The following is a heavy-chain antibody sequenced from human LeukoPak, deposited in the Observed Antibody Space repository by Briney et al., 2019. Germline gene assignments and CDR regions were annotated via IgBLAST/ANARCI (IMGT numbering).Heavy chain of an antibody. CDR1: GYTFAIYD. D-gene: IGHD2-15*01. CDR3: ARWDCSGGSCYLNYFDY. Sequence: GASVNVSCKASGYTFAIYDINWVRQATGQGLESMGWMNPNSGNTGYAQKFQGRVTMTRNTSISTTYMELSSLRSEDTAVYYCARWDCSGGSCYLNYFDYWGQGTLVTVSS. V-gene: IGHV1-8*01. CDR2: MNPNSGNT. J-gene: IGHJ4*02.